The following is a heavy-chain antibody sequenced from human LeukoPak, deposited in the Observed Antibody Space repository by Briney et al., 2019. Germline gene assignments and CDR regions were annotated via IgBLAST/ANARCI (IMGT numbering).Heavy chain of an antibody. CDR2: ISAYNGNT. D-gene: IGHD5-18*01. CDR3: ARGTVDTAMARSSNAFDI. V-gene: IGHV1-18*01. J-gene: IGHJ3*02. Sequence: GASVEVSCKASGYTFTSYGISWVRQAPGQGLEWMGWISAYNGNTNYAQKLQGRVTMTTDTSASTAYMELSSLRSEDTAVYYCARGTVDTAMARSSNAFDIWGQGTMVTVSS. CDR1: GYTFTSYG.